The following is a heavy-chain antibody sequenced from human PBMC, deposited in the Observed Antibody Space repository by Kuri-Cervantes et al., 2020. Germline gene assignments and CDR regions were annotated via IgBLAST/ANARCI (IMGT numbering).Heavy chain of an antibody. J-gene: IGHJ4*02. V-gene: IGHV3-7*01. CDR1: GFTFSSYW. Sequence: GESLKISCAASGFTFSSYWMSWVRQAPGKGLEWVANIKQDGSEKYYVDSVKGRFTISRDNAKNSLYLQMNSLRAEDTAVYYCARDSSSWYEFDYWGQGTLVTVSS. CDR2: IKQDGSEK. CDR3: ARDSSSWYEFDY. D-gene: IGHD6-13*01.